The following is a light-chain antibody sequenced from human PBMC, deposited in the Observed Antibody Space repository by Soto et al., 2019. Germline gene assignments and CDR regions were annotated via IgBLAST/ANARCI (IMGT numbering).Light chain of an antibody. CDR2: EVG. Sequence: QSALTQPASVSGSPGQSITISCTGTSSDVGGYNYVSWYQQHPGKAPKLMIYEVGNRPSGVSNRFSGSKSGNTASLTISGLQAEDEADYYCSSYTSSSTLVFGTGT. V-gene: IGLV2-14*01. CDR3: SSYTSSSTLV. CDR1: SSDVGGYNY. J-gene: IGLJ1*01.